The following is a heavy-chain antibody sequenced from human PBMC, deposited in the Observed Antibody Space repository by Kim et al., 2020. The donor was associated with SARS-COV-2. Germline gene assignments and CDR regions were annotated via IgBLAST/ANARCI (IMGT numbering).Heavy chain of an antibody. V-gene: IGHV6-1*01. D-gene: IGHD2-2*03. Sequence: KSRITINPDTSKNQFSLQLNSVTPEDTAVYYCARDGYCSSTSCYEGAFDIWGQGTMVTVSS. J-gene: IGHJ3*02. CDR3: ARDGYCSSTSCYEGAFDI.